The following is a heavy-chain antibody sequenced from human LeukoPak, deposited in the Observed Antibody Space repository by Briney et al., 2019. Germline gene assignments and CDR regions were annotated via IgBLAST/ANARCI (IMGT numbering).Heavy chain of an antibody. Sequence: SETLSLTCTVSGGSISSYYWSWIRQPPGKGLEWIGYIYYSGSTNYNPSLKSRVTISVDTSKNQFSLKLSSVTAADTAVYYCARKRMTRGSGTYYYYYMDVWGKGTTVTVSS. CDR3: ARKRMTRGSGTYYYYYMDV. CDR2: IYYSGST. D-gene: IGHD3-10*01. CDR1: GGSISSYY. J-gene: IGHJ6*03. V-gene: IGHV4-59*12.